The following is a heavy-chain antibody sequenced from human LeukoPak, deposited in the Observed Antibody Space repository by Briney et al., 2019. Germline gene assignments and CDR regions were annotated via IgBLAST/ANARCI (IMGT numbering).Heavy chain of an antibody. CDR2: IYYSGIT. CDR3: ARIASSSPGWFDP. CDR1: GGSISTTYYY. J-gene: IGHJ5*02. Sequence: PSDTLSLTCTVSGGSISTTYYYWGWIRQPPGKGLEWIGYIYYSGITNYNPSLKSRATISVDTSKNQFSLKLSSVTAADTAVYYCARIASSSPGWFDPWGQGTLVTVSS. V-gene: IGHV4-61*05. D-gene: IGHD6-13*01.